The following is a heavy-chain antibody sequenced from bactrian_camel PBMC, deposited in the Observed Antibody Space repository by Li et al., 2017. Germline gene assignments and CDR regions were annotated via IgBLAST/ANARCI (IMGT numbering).Heavy chain of an antibody. J-gene: IGHJ6*01. Sequence: VQLVESGGGSVQAGESLRLSCVASGFAGSNLYMAWFRQAPGKEREGVARIATGSGNTYYADSVKGRFTISQDNAKNTVYLQMNSLKPEDTAMCYCAARGPYCYTKLSVRDFTYWGQGTQVTVS. CDR1: GFAGSNLY. D-gene: IGHD2*01. CDR3: AARGPYCYTKLSVRDFTY. CDR2: IATGSGNT. V-gene: IGHV3S40*01.